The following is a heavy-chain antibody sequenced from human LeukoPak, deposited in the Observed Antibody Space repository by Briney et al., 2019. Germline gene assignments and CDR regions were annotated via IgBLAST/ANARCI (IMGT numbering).Heavy chain of an antibody. V-gene: IGHV3-23*01. CDR1: GFTFSSYG. D-gene: IGHD3-22*01. CDR2: ISGSGGST. Sequence: GGTLRLSCAASGFTFSSYGMSWVRQAPGKGLEWVSAISGSGGSTYYADSVKGRFTISRDNSKNTLYLQMNSLRAEDTAVYYCATTSGYYAYFQHWGQGTLVTVSS. CDR3: ATTSGYYAYFQH. J-gene: IGHJ1*01.